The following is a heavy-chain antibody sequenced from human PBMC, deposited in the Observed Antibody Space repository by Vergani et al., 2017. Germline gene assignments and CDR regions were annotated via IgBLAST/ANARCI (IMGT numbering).Heavy chain of an antibody. V-gene: IGHV1-18*01. CDR1: GYTFTSYG. J-gene: IGHJ3*02. D-gene: IGHD3-22*01. Sequence: QVQLVQSGAEVKKPGASVKVSCKASGYTFTSYGISWVRQAPGQGLEWMGWISAYNGNTNYAQKFQERVTITRDMSTSTAYMELSSLRSEDTAVYYCAASNYYEIVGAFDIWGQGTMVTVSS. CDR2: ISAYNGNT. CDR3: AASNYYEIVGAFDI.